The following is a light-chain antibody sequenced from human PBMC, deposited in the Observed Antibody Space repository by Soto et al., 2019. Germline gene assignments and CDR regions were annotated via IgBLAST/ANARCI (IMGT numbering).Light chain of an antibody. CDR1: TSNIGTNN. V-gene: IGLV1-44*01. J-gene: IGLJ7*01. Sequence: QAVVTQPPSASGTPGQTVTISCSGSTSNIGTNNVNWYQQLPGTAPKLLIYDNDQRPSGVPDRFSGSKSGTSASLAISGLQSEDEGDYHCAAWDDSLNARLFGGGIQLTVL. CDR3: AAWDDSLNARL. CDR2: DND.